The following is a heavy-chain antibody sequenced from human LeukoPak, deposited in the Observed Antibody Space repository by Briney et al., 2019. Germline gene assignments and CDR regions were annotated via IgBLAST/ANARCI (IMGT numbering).Heavy chain of an antibody. Sequence: PGGSLRLSCAASGFTFSNYAMHWVRQAPGKGLEWVAVIAYDGSTKYYADSVKGRFTLSRDNSKNTLNLQMNSLRAEDTAVYFCARGSVSSGWPDGFDIWGQGTMVTVS. CDR1: GFTFSNYA. CDR3: ARGSVSSGWPDGFDI. J-gene: IGHJ3*02. CDR2: IAYDGSTK. V-gene: IGHV3-30*04. D-gene: IGHD6-19*01.